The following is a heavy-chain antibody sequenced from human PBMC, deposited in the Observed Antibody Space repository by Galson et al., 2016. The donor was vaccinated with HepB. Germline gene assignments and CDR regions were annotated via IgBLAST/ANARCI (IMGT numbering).Heavy chain of an antibody. D-gene: IGHD3-22*01. CDR2: ISSTSSHT. CDR1: GSIFSKYY. J-gene: IGHJ4*02. CDR3: ARGGYYDSSGQN. V-gene: IGHV3-11*06. Sequence: SLRLSCAASGSIFSKYYMTWTRQTPGRGLEWIADISSTSSHTNYADSVKGRFTISRDNAKNSLYLQMNSLRAEDTAVYYCARGGYYDSSGQNWGQGTLVTVSS.